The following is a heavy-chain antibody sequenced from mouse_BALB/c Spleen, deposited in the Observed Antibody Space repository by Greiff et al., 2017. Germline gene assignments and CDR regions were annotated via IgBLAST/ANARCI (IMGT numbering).Heavy chain of an antibody. Sequence: EVKLMESGGGLVKPGGSLKLSCAASGFTFSDYYMYWVRQTPEKRLEWFATISDGGSYTYYPDSVKGRFTISRDNAKNNLYLQMSSLKSEDTAMYYCARDLYDGIAMDYWGQGTSVTVSS. CDR1: GFTFSDYY. CDR2: ISDGGSYT. CDR3: ARDLYDGIAMDY. J-gene: IGHJ4*01. D-gene: IGHD2-3*01. V-gene: IGHV5-4*02.